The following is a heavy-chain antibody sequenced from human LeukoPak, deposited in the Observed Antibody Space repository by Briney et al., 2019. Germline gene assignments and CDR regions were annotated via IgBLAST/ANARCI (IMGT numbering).Heavy chain of an antibody. CDR3: ARDKYCSGGSCYYWFDP. D-gene: IGHD2-15*01. CDR1: GYTFTSYY. Sequence: ASVKVPCKASGYTFTSYYMHLVRQAPGQGLEWMGIINPSGGSTSYAQKFQGRVTMTRDTSTSTVYMELSSLRSEDTAVYYCARDKYCSGGSCYYWFDPWGQGTLVTVSS. V-gene: IGHV1-46*01. J-gene: IGHJ5*02. CDR2: INPSGGST.